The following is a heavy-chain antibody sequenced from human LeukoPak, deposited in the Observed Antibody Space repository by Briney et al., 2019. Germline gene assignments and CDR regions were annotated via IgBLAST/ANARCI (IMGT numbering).Heavy chain of an antibody. CDR1: GGSISSGDYY. Sequence: PPETLSLTCTVSGGSISSGDYYWSWIRQPPGKGLEWVGYIYYSGSTYYNPSLKSRVTISVDTSKNQFSLKLSSVTAADTAVYYCARNTYSSGWYRSLNLWGRGTLVTVSS. J-gene: IGHJ2*01. V-gene: IGHV4-30-4*01. CDR2: IYYSGST. CDR3: ARNTYSSGWYRSLNL. D-gene: IGHD6-19*01.